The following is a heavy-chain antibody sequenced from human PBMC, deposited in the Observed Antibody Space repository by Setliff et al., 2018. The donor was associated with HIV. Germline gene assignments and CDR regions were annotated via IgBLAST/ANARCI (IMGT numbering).Heavy chain of an antibody. D-gene: IGHD2-8*01. V-gene: IGHV4-34*01. CDR2: INHSGRA. CDR3: SRGAPYCNHGICHLFDY. Sequence: SETLSLTCAVYGESFSGYYWSWIRQPAGKGLEWLGEINHSGRAKYNPSLKSRASISADTSKNQFSLRLTSVTAAATAVYYCSRGAPYCNHGICHLFDYWGHGNLVTVSS. J-gene: IGHJ4*01. CDR1: GESFSGYY.